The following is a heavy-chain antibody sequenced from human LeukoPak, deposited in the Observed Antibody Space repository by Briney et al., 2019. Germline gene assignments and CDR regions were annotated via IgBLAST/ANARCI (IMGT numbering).Heavy chain of an antibody. Sequence: AGGSLRLSCAASGFTFDDYGMSWVRQAPGKGLEWVSGINWNGGSTGYADSVKGRFTFSRDNAKNSLYLQMNSLRAEDTALYYCARAKGTMVRGASYFDYWGQGTLVTVSS. J-gene: IGHJ4*02. D-gene: IGHD3-10*01. CDR1: GFTFDDYG. CDR2: INWNGGST. CDR3: ARAKGTMVRGASYFDY. V-gene: IGHV3-20*04.